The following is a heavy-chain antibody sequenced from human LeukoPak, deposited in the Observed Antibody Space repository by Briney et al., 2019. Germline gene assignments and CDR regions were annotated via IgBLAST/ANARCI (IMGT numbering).Heavy chain of an antibody. Sequence: SETLSLTCTVSGGSISSSSYYWGWIRQPPGKGLEWIGSIYYSGSTYYNPSLKSRVTISVDTSKNQFSLKLSSVTAADTAVYYCARGLYLGGYYVRWGQGTLVTVSS. CDR2: IYYSGST. CDR1: GGSISSSSYY. V-gene: IGHV4-39*01. J-gene: IGHJ4*02. CDR3: ARGLYLGGYYVR. D-gene: IGHD3-3*01.